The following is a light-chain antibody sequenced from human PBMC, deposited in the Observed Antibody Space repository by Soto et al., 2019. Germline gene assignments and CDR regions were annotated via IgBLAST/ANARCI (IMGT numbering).Light chain of an antibody. CDR2: DVS. CDR1: SSDVGGYKY. V-gene: IGLV2-14*01. CDR3: SSYTSSDTYV. J-gene: IGLJ1*01. Sequence: QPVLTQPASVSGSPGQSITISCTGTSSDVGGYKYVSWYQQYPGKAPRLMVYDVSNRPSGVSNRFSGSKSGNTASLTISGLQAEDEADYYCSSYTSSDTYVFGTGTKLTVL.